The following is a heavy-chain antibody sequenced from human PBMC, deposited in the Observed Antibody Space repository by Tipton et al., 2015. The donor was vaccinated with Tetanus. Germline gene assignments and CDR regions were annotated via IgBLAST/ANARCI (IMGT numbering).Heavy chain of an antibody. CDR3: ARAPYRNQNQVWYFDY. CDR1: GFTFSSYA. CDR2: ISGSGSST. J-gene: IGHJ4*02. D-gene: IGHD1-14*01. V-gene: IGHV3-23*01. Sequence: SLRLSCAASGFTFSSYAMNWVRQAPGKGLEWVSTISGSGSSTYYAGSVKGRLTISRDNSKNTLFLQMNSPRAEDTAVYYCARAPYRNQNQVWYFDYWGQGTLVTVSS.